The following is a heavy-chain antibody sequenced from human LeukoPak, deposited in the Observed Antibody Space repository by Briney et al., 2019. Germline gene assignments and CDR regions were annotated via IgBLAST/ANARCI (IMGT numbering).Heavy chain of an antibody. CDR1: GGSISSSSYY. CDR2: IYYGGSS. CDR3: ARDAGHQLSRRNYYAMDV. J-gene: IGHJ6*02. D-gene: IGHD2-2*01. Sequence: SETLSLTCTVSGGSISSSSYYWGWIRQPPGKGLEWIGSIYYGGSSYYNPSLKSRVTISVDASNNQFSLKVNSVTAADTAVYYCARDAGHQLSRRNYYAMDVWGQGTTVTVSS. V-gene: IGHV4-39*07.